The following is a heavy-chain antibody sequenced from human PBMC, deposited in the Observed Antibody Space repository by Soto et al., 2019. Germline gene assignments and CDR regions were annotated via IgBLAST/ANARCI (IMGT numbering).Heavy chain of an antibody. CDR2: ISYDGSNK. D-gene: IGHD5-12*01. CDR3: AKDQRWLRFEVDY. CDR1: GFTFSSYG. V-gene: IGHV3-30*18. Sequence: QVQLVESGGGVVQPGRSLRLSCEASGFTFSSYGMHWVRQAPGKGLEWVAVISYDGSNKYYADSVKGRFTISRDNSKNTLYLQMNSLRAEDTAVYYCAKDQRWLRFEVDYWGQGTLVTVSS. J-gene: IGHJ4*02.